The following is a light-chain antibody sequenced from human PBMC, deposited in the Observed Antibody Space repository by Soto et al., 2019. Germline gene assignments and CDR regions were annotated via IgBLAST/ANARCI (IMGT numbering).Light chain of an antibody. CDR2: DAS. V-gene: IGKV3-11*01. Sequence: EIVLTQSPATLSLSPGERATLSCRTSQSVSSYFAWYQQKPGRAPRLLIYDASNRATGIPARFIGSGSGTDFTLTISSLEPXDFAVYYCQQRSNWPITFGQGTRLEIK. J-gene: IGKJ5*01. CDR3: QQRSNWPIT. CDR1: QSVSSY.